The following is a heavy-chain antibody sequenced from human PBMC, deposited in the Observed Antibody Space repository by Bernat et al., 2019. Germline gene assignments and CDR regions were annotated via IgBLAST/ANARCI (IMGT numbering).Heavy chain of an antibody. J-gene: IGHJ5*02. D-gene: IGHD5-18*01. CDR3: ARGPHRRGYSYGTFDP. CDR2: IWYDGSNK. CDR1: GFTFSSYG. V-gene: IGHV3-33*01. Sequence: VQLLESGGGVVQPGRSLRLSCAASGFTFSSYGMHWVRQAPGKGLEWVAVIWYDGSNKYYADSVKGRFTISRDNSKNTLYLQMNSLRAEDTAVYYCARGPHRRGYSYGTFDPWGQGTLVTVSS.